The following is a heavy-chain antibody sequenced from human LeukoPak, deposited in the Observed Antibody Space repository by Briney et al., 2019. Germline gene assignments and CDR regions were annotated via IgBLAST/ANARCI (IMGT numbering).Heavy chain of an antibody. CDR2: ISGSGGRT. Sequence: GGSLRLSCAASGFTFSSYAMSWVRQAPGKGLEWVSAISGSGGRTYYADSVKGRFTISRDNSKSTLYLQINSLRAEDTAVYYCAKMVYYDILTGMNWFDPWGQGTLVTVSS. J-gene: IGHJ5*02. V-gene: IGHV3-23*01. D-gene: IGHD3-9*01. CDR1: GFTFSSYA. CDR3: AKMVYYDILTGMNWFDP.